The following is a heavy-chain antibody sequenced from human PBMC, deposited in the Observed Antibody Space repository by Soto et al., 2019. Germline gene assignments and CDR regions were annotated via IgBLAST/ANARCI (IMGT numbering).Heavy chain of an antibody. J-gene: IGHJ4*02. D-gene: IGHD7-27*01. V-gene: IGHV1-46*01. CDR2: INPNGGAT. CDR3: ARALTEFDY. CDR1: GYTFTTYY. Sequence: QVRLVQSGAEVRKPGASVKLSCKASGYTFTTYYLHWVRQAPGQGLEWMGIINPNGGATSYAQNFQGRVTMTGDTSSNTVYMEMSSLRSDDTAMYYCARALTEFDYWGPGTLVTVSS.